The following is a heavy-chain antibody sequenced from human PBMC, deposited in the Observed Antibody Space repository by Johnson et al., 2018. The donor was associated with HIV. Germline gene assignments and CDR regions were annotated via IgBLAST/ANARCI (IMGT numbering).Heavy chain of an antibody. CDR2: MWYDGSNR. Sequence: QVQLVESGGGVVQPGRSLRLSCAASGFTFSSYAMHWVRQAPGKGLEWVAVMWYDGSNRYYADSVKGRFTISRDNSKNTLYLQMNSLRAEDTALYYCARDRGTVTTAQMAFDIWGQGTMVTVSS. CDR1: GFTFSSYA. CDR3: ARDRGTVTTAQMAFDI. D-gene: IGHD4-17*01. J-gene: IGHJ3*02. V-gene: IGHV3-33*08.